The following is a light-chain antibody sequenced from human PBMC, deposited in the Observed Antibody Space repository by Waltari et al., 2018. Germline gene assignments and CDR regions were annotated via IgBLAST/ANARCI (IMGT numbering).Light chain of an antibody. Sequence: EIVLTQSPGTLSLSPGERATLSCRASQSVTSSYIAWYQQKPGQAPRLLIYGASSGATVVPDRFSGSGSVTDFILTISTLEPEDFAVYYCQQYDSSRGMYTFGQGTKLEI. V-gene: IGKV3-20*01. CDR1: QSVTSSY. J-gene: IGKJ2*01. CDR3: QQYDSSRGMYT. CDR2: GAS.